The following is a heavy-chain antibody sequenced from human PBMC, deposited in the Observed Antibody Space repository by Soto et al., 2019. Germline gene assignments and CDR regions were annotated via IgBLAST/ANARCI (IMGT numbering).Heavy chain of an antibody. CDR3: VREHYYYGMHV. Sequence: EVQLVESGGGLIQPGGSLRLSCAASGFNVSVNYMNWVRQAPGKGLEWVSVINGGGSTNNADSVRGRFTISRDTSKNSLSLQMNSLRAEDTAVYYCVREHYYYGMHVWGQGTTVIVSS. CDR2: INGGGST. V-gene: IGHV3-53*01. CDR1: GFNVSVNY. J-gene: IGHJ6*02.